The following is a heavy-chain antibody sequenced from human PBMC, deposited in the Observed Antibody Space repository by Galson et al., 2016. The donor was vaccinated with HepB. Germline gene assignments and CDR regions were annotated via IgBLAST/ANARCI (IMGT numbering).Heavy chain of an antibody. Sequence: SETLSLTCTVSGGSISSYYWSWIRQSPGKGLEWIAYMHHRGSTNHNPALKSRVTISVDTSKNQFSLKLSSMTAADTAVYYCARVFMVRGTTPLSSYYYGLDVWGQGTTVAVSS. CDR1: GGSISSYY. J-gene: IGHJ6*02. V-gene: IGHV4-59*01. D-gene: IGHD3-10*01. CDR3: ARVFMVRGTTPLSSYYYGLDV. CDR2: MHHRGST.